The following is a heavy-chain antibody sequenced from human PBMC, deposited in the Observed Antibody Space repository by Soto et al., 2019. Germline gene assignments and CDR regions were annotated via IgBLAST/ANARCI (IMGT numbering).Heavy chain of an antibody. CDR2: IYYSGST. CDR1: GGSISSGGYY. D-gene: IGHD3-9*01. Sequence: QVQLQESGPGLVKPSQTLSLTCTVSGGSISSGGYYWSWIRQHPGKGLEWIGYIYYSGSTYYNPSRKSPITIAXXPXKXXFSLKLSSVTAADTAVYYCARDRTLRYFDGGYFDYWGQGTLVTVSS. J-gene: IGHJ4*02. V-gene: IGHV4-31*01. CDR3: ARDRTLRYFDGGYFDY.